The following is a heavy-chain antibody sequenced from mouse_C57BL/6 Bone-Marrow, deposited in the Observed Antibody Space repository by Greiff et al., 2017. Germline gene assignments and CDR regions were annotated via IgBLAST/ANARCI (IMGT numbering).Heavy chain of an antibody. J-gene: IGHJ2*01. D-gene: IGHD1-1*01. Sequence: VQLQQSGPELVKPGASVQISCKASGYSFTRYYIHWVKQRPGQGLEWIGWIYPGSGNTKYNEKFKGKATLTADTSSSTAYMQLSSLTSEDSAVYYCARITRGYYFDYWGQGTTLTVSS. CDR2: IYPGSGNT. V-gene: IGHV1-66*01. CDR1: GYSFTRYY. CDR3: ARITRGYYFDY.